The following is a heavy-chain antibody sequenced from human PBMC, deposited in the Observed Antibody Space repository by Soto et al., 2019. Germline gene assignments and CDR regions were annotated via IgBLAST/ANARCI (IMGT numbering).Heavy chain of an antibody. CDR2: IGDSGAST. D-gene: IGHD1-26*01. J-gene: IGHJ6*04. CDR3: AKGVELDV. Sequence: EVLLLESGGGLVQPGGSLRLSCEASGFSFSSFAMNWVRQAPGKGLEWVSAIGDSGASTYYADSVKGRFTISRDNSRNTLYLQLNRLRAEDTAVYYCAKGVELDVWGNWSTVTVSS. V-gene: IGHV3-23*01. CDR1: GFSFSSFA.